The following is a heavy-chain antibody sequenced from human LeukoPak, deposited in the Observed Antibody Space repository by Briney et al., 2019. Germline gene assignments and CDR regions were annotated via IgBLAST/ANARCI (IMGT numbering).Heavy chain of an antibody. V-gene: IGHV3-74*01. J-gene: IGHJ6*02. CDR2: INSDGGST. CDR3: ARDHTYSSSWYTGVGIYYYYYYGMDV. Sequence: GGSLRLSCAVSGFTFSRYWMHWVRQAPGKGLVWVSRINSDGGSTSYADSVKGRFTISRDNAKNTLYLQMNSLRAEDTAVYYCARDHTYSSSWYTGVGIYYYYYYGMDVWGQGTTVTVSS. D-gene: IGHD6-13*01. CDR1: GFTFSRYW.